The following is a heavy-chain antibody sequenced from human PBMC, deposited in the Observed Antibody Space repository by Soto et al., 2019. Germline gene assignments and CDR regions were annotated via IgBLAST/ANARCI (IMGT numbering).Heavy chain of an antibody. J-gene: IGHJ4*02. CDR2: INAGNGNT. Sequence: ASVKGLCKASGYTFTSYAMHWVRQAPGQRLEWMGWINAGNGNTKYSQKFQGRVTITRDTSASTAYMELSSLRSEDTAVYYCARGPWELLGDPYYFDYWGQGTLVTVSS. D-gene: IGHD1-26*01. V-gene: IGHV1-3*01. CDR1: GYTFTSYA. CDR3: ARGPWELLGDPYYFDY.